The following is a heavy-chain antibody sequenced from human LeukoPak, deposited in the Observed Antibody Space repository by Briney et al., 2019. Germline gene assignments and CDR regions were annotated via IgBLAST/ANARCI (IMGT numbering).Heavy chain of an antibody. CDR1: GFTFSSYA. CDR3: AKGMYYYGSGSYDGFDY. J-gene: IGHJ4*02. V-gene: IGHV3-23*01. Sequence: PGGSLRLSCAASGFTFSSYAMSWVRQAPGKGLEWVSAISSSGSDTYHADSVKGRFTISRDKSKNTLYLQMNSLRAEDTAVYYCAKGMYYYGSGSYDGFDYWGQGTLVTVSS. D-gene: IGHD3-10*01. CDR2: ISSSGSDT.